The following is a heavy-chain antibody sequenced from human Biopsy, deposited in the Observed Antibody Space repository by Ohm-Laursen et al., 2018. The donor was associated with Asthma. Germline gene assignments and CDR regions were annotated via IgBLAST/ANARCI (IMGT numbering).Heavy chain of an antibody. V-gene: IGHV3-30*03. Sequence: SLRLSCAASGFSFSEFVMHWVRQAPGKGLEWVAVISYDGSTKYYADSVKGRFTISRDNSKNTLYLHMHSLRAEDTAVYFCARDRVRINSAYCFDYWGQGTLVTVSS. CDR3: ARDRVRINSAYCFDY. CDR1: GFSFSEFV. J-gene: IGHJ4*02. CDR2: ISYDGSTK. D-gene: IGHD3-10*01.